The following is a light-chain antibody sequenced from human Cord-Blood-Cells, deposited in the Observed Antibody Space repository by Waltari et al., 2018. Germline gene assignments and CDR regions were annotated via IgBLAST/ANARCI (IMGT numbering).Light chain of an antibody. CDR3: QQRSNWPPG. CDR2: DAS. J-gene: IGKJ1*01. V-gene: IGKV3-11*01. Sequence: EIVLTQSPATLSLPPGERATLSCRASQSVSSYLAWYQQKPGQAPRLLIYDASNRATGIPARFSGSGSGTDFTLTISSLEPEDFSVYYCQQRSNWPPGFGQGTKVEIK. CDR1: QSVSSY.